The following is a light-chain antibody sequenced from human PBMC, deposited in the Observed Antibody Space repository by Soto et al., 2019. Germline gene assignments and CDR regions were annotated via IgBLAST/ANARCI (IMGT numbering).Light chain of an antibody. CDR2: NSN. J-gene: IGLJ3*02. V-gene: IGLV1-44*01. CDR3: AAWDASLNAWV. Sequence: QSVLTQPPSESGTPGQRVTIPCSGSSSNIGSNSVSWFQQLPGTAPKLLISNSNQRPSGVPDRFSGSKSGTSASLAISGLQSEDEADYFCAAWDASLNAWVFGGGTQLTVL. CDR1: SSNIGSNS.